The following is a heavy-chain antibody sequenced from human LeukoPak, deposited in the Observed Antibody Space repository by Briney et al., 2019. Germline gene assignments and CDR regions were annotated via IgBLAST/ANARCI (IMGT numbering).Heavy chain of an antibody. J-gene: IGHJ3*02. CDR3: ASENLYDYVWGSYRHDAFDI. CDR2: INHNSGGT. V-gene: IGHV1-2*02. Sequence: ASVKVSCKASGYTFTGYYMHWVRQAPGQGLEWMGWINHNSGGTNYAQKFQGRVTMTRDTSISTAYMELSRLRSDDTAVYYCASENLYDYVWGSYRHDAFDIWGQGTMVTVSS. D-gene: IGHD3-16*02. CDR1: GYTFTGYY.